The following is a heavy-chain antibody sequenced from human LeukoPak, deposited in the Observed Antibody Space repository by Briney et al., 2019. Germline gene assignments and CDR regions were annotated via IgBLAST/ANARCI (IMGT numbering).Heavy chain of an antibody. CDR2: ISWNSYSI. V-gene: IGHV3-9*01. J-gene: IGHJ4*02. Sequence: PGRSLRLSCAASGFNFDDFAMHWVRRTPGKGLEWVSGISWNSYSIGYADSVKGRFTISRDNAKNSLYLQMNSLRTEDTALYYCAKVGAVANYFDYWGQGALVTVSS. CDR1: GFNFDDFA. CDR3: AKVGAVANYFDY. D-gene: IGHD6-19*01.